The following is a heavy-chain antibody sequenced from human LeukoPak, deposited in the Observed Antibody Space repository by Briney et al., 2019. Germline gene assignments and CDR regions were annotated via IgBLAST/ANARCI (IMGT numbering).Heavy chain of an antibody. CDR3: ATIRGSIQLWPN. Sequence: QAGGTLRLSCAASGFTFSNYWMGWVRKAPGKGLEWVATIKQDGSDKYYVDSVKGRLTISRDNAKNSLFLQMNSLRAEDTAVFYCATIRGSIQLWPNGGQGTLVPVSA. D-gene: IGHD5-18*01. J-gene: IGHJ4*02. V-gene: IGHV3-7*01. CDR1: GFTFSNYW. CDR2: IKQDGSDK.